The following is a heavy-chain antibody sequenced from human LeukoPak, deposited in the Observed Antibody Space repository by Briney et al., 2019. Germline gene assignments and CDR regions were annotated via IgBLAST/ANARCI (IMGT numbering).Heavy chain of an antibody. CDR3: ARGGGSYWGRGYYYYMDV. CDR1: GGSFSGYY. Sequence: SETLSLTCAVYGGSFSGYYWSWIRQPPGKGLEWIGEINHSGSTNYNPSLKSRVTISVDTSKNQFSLKLSSVTAADTAVYYCARGGGSYWGRGYYYYMDVWGKGTTVTVSS. V-gene: IGHV4-34*01. CDR2: INHSGST. J-gene: IGHJ6*03. D-gene: IGHD1-26*01.